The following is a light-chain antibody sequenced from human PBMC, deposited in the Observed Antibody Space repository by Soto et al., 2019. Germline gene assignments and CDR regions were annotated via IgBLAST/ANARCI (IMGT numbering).Light chain of an antibody. Sequence: EIVMTQSPATLSVSPGERATLSCRASQSVSSNLAWYQQKPGQAPRLLIYGASTRATGIPARFSGSGSGTEFTLTIRSLQSEDFVVYYCKEYNNWPRSTLGGGTKVDIK. J-gene: IGKJ4*01. CDR3: KEYNNWPRST. CDR1: QSVSSN. CDR2: GAS. V-gene: IGKV3-15*01.